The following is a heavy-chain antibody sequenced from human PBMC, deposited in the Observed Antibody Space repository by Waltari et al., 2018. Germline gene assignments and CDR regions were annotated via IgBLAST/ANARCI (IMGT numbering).Heavy chain of an antibody. D-gene: IGHD3-22*01. Sequence: EVQLVESGGGLVQPGGSLSLACAASGFTFSGDSMNWVRQAPGKGPEWISYINSGSTTISYADSVRGRFTISRDNAKSFLYLDLFSLRAEDTAVYYCVRDPYHDPSGYPGYWGQGTLVTVSS. CDR3: VRDPYHDPSGYPGY. CDR2: INSGSTTI. CDR1: GFTFSGDS. V-gene: IGHV3-48*01. J-gene: IGHJ4*02.